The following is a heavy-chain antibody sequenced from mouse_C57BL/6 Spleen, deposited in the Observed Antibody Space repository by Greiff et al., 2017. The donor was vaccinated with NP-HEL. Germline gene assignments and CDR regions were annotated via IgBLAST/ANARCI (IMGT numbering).Heavy chain of an antibody. Sequence: EVQLQESGGGLVQPGGSLSLSCAASGFTFTDYYMSWVRQPPGKALEWLGFIRNKANGYTTEYSASVKGRFTISRDNSQSILYLQMTALRAEDSATYYFSSYEIMGITTPWYFDVWGTGTTVTVSS. CDR1: GFTFTDYY. CDR3: SSYEIMGITTPWYFDV. V-gene: IGHV7-3*01. D-gene: IGHD1-2*01. CDR2: IRNKANGYTT. J-gene: IGHJ1*03.